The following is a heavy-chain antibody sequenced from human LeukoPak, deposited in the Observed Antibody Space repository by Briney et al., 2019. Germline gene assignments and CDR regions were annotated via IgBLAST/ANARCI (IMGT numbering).Heavy chain of an antibody. J-gene: IGHJ6*02. CDR1: GYTFTSYA. Sequence: ASVKVSCKASGYTFTSYAMHWVRQAPGQRLEWMGWINAGNGNTKYSQKFQGRVTITRDTSASTAYMELSSLRSEDTAVYYCASSVRGSGSYYPLLGYGMDVWGQGTTVTVSS. D-gene: IGHD3-10*01. V-gene: IGHV1-3*01. CDR2: INAGNGNT. CDR3: ASSVRGSGSYYPLLGYGMDV.